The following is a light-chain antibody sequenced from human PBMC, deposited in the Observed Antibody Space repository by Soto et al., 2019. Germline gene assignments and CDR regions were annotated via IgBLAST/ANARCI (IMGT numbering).Light chain of an antibody. J-gene: IGKJ1*01. CDR3: QQYGSSPQT. CDR2: GAS. V-gene: IGKV3-20*01. Sequence: DTELTQSPRTLSLSPGERATLSCRASQSVSSSYLAWYQQKPGQAPRLLIYGASSRATGIPDRFSGSGSGTDFTLTISRLEPEDFAVYYCQQYGSSPQTFGQGTKVDSK. CDR1: QSVSSSY.